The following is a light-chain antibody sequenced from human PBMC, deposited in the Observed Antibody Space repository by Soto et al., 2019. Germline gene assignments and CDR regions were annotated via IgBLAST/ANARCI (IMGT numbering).Light chain of an antibody. J-gene: IGKJ5*01. CDR2: AAS. V-gene: IGKV1-39*01. Sequence: DIEMTQSPSSLSASVGDRATVTCRTSQNIYNNLNWYQQKPGKAPKLLIYAASSVQSGVPVRFSGTGSGTDFTLTISSLEPEDFAIYYCEQTDSTPVTFGQGTRLEVK. CDR1: QNIYNN. CDR3: EQTDSTPVT.